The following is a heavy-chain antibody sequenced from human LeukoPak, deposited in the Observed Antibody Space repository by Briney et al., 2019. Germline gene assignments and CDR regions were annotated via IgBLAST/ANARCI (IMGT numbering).Heavy chain of an antibody. V-gene: IGHV3-74*01. Sequence: GGSLRLSCAASGFTFSSYWMHWVRQAPGKGLGWVSRINTDGSSTSYADSVKGRFTISRDNDKNTVFLEMNSLRAEDTAVYYCARDGASIDDQYYGLDVWGQGTTVTVSS. D-gene: IGHD1-1*01. CDR3: ARDGASIDDQYYGLDV. CDR2: INTDGSST. CDR1: GFTFSSYW. J-gene: IGHJ6*02.